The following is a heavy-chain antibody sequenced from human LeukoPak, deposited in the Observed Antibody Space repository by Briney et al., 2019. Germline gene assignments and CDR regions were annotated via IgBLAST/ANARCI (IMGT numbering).Heavy chain of an antibody. J-gene: IGHJ6*04. CDR2: ISSSGSTI. D-gene: IGHD3-10*02. Sequence: PGGTLRLSCVASGFSFSSDGMSGVRQAPGKGLEWVSYISSSGSTIYYADSVKGRFTISRDNAKNSLYLQMNSLRAEDTAVYYCAELGITMIGGVWGKGTTVTISS. CDR3: AELGITMIGGV. CDR1: GFSFSSDG. V-gene: IGHV3-48*03.